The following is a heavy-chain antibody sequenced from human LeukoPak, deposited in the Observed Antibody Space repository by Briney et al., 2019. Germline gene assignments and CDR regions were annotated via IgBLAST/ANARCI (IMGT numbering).Heavy chain of an antibody. V-gene: IGHV3-30*02. CDR1: GFTFSSYG. D-gene: IGHD3-10*01. J-gene: IGHJ4*02. Sequence: GGSLRLSCAASGFTFSSYGMHWVRQAPGKGLEWVAFIRYDGSNKYYADSVKGRFTISRDNSKNTLYPQMNSLRAEDTAVYYCAKARSLWFGEDGDWGQGTLVTVSS. CDR2: IRYDGSNK. CDR3: AKARSLWFGEDGD.